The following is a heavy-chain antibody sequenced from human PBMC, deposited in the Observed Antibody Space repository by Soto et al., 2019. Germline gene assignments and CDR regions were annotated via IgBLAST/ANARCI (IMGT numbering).Heavy chain of an antibody. CDR1: GGTFSSYA. Sequence: SVKVSCKASGGTFSSYAISWVRQAPGQGLEWMGGIIPIFGTANYAQKFQGRVTITADESTSTAYMELSSLRSEDTAVYYCARKGVPIRDNWFDPWGQGTLVTVSS. CDR3: ARKGVPIRDNWFDP. D-gene: IGHD2-2*01. V-gene: IGHV1-69*13. J-gene: IGHJ5*02. CDR2: IIPIFGTA.